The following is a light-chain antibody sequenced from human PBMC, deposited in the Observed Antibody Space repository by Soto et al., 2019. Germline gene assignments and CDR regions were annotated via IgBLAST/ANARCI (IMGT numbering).Light chain of an antibody. Sequence: QTVVTQEPSFSVSPGGTVTLTCGLSSDSVSASHFPSWYQQTPGQAPRTLIYNTNTRSSGVPVRFSGSILGNRAALTITGAQADDEADYYCAAWDDSLNGYVFGTGTKLTVL. CDR3: AAWDDSLNGYV. J-gene: IGLJ1*01. CDR1: SDSVSASHF. CDR2: NTN. V-gene: IGLV8-61*01.